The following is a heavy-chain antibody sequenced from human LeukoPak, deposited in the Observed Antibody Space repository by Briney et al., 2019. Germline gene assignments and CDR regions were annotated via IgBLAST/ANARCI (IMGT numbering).Heavy chain of an antibody. CDR2: INHSGST. J-gene: IGHJ4*02. CDR1: GGPFSGYY. D-gene: IGHD6-13*01. Sequence: PSETLSLTCAVYGGPFSGYYWSWIRQPPGKGLEWIGEINHSGSTNYNPSLKSRVTISVDTSKNQFSLKLSSVTAADTAVYYCARFGYSSSWEFDYWGQGTLVTVSS. CDR3: ARFGYSSSWEFDY. V-gene: IGHV4-34*01.